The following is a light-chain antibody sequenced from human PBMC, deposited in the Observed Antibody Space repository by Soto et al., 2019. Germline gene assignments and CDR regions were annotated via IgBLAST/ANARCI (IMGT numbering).Light chain of an antibody. J-gene: IGKJ1*01. CDR3: QHYYGFSRT. Sequence: DIQMTQSPCTLSASVGDRVTITCRASQGVVRWLAWYQQKPGKAPKLLIYDASSLESGVPSRFSGSGAGTEFTLTISSLQPDDFATYYCQHYYGFSRTFGQGTKVDIK. CDR2: DAS. CDR1: QGVVRW. V-gene: IGKV1-5*01.